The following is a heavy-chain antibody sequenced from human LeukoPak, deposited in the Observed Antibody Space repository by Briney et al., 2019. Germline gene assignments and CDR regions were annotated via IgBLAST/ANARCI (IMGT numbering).Heavy chain of an antibody. Sequence: SVKVSCKASGGTFSSYAISWVRQAPGQGLEWMGGIIPIFGTANYAQKFQGRVTITADESTSTAYMELSSLRSEDTAVYYCARGYDYVWGSFPRYYYGMDVWGQGTTVTVSS. CDR1: GGTFSSYA. CDR2: IIPIFGTA. CDR3: ARGYDYVWGSFPRYYYGMDV. J-gene: IGHJ6*02. V-gene: IGHV1-69*13. D-gene: IGHD3-16*01.